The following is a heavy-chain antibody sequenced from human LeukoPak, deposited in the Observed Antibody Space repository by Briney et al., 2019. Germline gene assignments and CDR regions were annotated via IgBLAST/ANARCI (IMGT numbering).Heavy chain of an antibody. J-gene: IGHJ6*02. CDR1: GGSISSGGYS. CDR3: ARSRRVVPAANYYYGMDV. D-gene: IGHD2-2*01. CDR2: IYHSGST. V-gene: IGHV4-30-2*02. Sequence: SETLSLTCAVSGGSISSGGYSWSWIRQPPGKGLEWIGYIYHSGSTYYNPSLKSRVTISVDRSKNQFSLKLSSVTAADTAVYYCARSRRVVPAANYYYGMDVWGQGTTVTVSS.